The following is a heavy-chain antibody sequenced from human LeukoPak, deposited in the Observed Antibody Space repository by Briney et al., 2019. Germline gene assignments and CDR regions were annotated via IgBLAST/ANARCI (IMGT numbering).Heavy chain of an antibody. CDR1: GYTFTSYY. V-gene: IGHV1-46*01. CDR3: AREYYDSSGYYFYVDY. D-gene: IGHD3-22*01. J-gene: IGHJ4*02. CDR2: INPSGGST. Sequence: ASVKVSCKASGYTFTSYYMHWVRQAPGQGLEWKGIINPSGGSTSYAQKFQGRVTMTRDTSTSTVYMELSSLRSEDTAVYYCAREYYDSSGYYFYVDYWGQGTLVTVSS.